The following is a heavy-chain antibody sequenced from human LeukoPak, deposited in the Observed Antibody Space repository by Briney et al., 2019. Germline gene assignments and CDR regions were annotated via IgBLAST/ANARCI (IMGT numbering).Heavy chain of an antibody. CDR1: GYTLTELS. Sequence: GASVKVSCKVSGYTLTELSMHWVRQAPGKGLEWMGGFDPEDGETIYAQKFQGRVTMTEDTSTDTAYMELSSLRSEDTAVYYCARTLRPYWYSGSHDAFDIWGQGTMVTVSS. D-gene: IGHD1-26*01. J-gene: IGHJ3*02. CDR3: ARTLRPYWYSGSHDAFDI. V-gene: IGHV1-24*01. CDR2: FDPEDGET.